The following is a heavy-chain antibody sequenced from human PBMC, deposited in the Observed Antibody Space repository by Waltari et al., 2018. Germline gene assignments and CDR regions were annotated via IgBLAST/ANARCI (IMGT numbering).Heavy chain of an antibody. D-gene: IGHD3-16*01. Sequence: PGGSLRLSCAASGFTFSSYDMHWVRQATGKGLEWVSAIGTAGDTYYPGSVKGRFTISRENAKNSLYLQMNSLRAGDTAVYYCARGGSSGLFDYWGQGTLVTVSS. CDR2: IGTAGDT. J-gene: IGHJ4*02. CDR3: ARGGSSGLFDY. V-gene: IGHV3-13*01. CDR1: GFTFSSYD.